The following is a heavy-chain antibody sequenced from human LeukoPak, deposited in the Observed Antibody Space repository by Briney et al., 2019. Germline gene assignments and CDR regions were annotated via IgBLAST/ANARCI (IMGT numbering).Heavy chain of an antibody. V-gene: IGHV3-23*01. Sequence: GGSLRLSCAASGFTFSNYALIWVRQGPVKGLEWVSAIRGSGLTTFYADSVKGRFTISRDNSKNTLYLQMNSPRAEDTAVYYCARDPNGDYIGAFDFWGQGTKVTVSS. J-gene: IGHJ3*01. CDR1: GFTFSNYA. CDR2: IRGSGLTT. CDR3: ARDPNGDYIGAFDF. D-gene: IGHD4-17*01.